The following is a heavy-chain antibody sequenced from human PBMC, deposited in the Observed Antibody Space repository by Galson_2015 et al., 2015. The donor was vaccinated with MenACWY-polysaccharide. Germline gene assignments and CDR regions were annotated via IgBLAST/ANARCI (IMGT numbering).Heavy chain of an antibody. CDR2: ISQSGSPK. V-gene: IGHV3-11*01. CDR3: AKDLHYLALDY. Sequence: SLRLSCAASGFTFSDYYMSWIRQALGKGLEYISHISQSGSPKVSADSVKGRFATSRDNAKNSLYLQLSSLRADDTAVYYCAKDLHYLALDYWGRGVLVTVSS. CDR1: GFTFSDYY. D-gene: IGHD1-26*01. J-gene: IGHJ4*02.